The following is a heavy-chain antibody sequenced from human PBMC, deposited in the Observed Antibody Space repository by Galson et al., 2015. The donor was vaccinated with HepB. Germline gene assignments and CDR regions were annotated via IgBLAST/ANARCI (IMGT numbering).Heavy chain of an antibody. CDR2: IKQDGSEK. D-gene: IGHD7-27*01. CDR3: ARPGNWGGLMDAFDI. J-gene: IGHJ3*02. CDR1: GFTFSSYW. Sequence: SLRLSCAASGFTFSSYWMSWVRQAPGKGLEWVANIKQDGSEKYYVDSVKGRFTISRDNAKNSLYLQMNSLRAEDTAVYYCARPGNWGGLMDAFDIWGQGTMVTVSS. V-gene: IGHV3-7*03.